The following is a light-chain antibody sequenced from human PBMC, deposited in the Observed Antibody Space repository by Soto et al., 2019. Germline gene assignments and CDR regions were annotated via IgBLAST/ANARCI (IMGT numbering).Light chain of an antibody. Sequence: IQLTQSPSSLSASVGDRVTITCRASQGLSSYLAWYQQKPGKAPKLLIYAASTLHSGVPSRFSGSESGTDFTLTISSLQPEDFGTYYCRQVNNYPLTFGGGTKVEIK. CDR3: RQVNNYPLT. CDR2: AAS. V-gene: IGKV1-9*01. J-gene: IGKJ4*01. CDR1: QGLSSY.